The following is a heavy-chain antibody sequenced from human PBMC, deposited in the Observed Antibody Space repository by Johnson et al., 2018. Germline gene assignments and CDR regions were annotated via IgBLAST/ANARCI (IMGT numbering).Heavy chain of an antibody. D-gene: IGHD2-21*02. CDR1: GFTFHNYA. V-gene: IGHV3-30*04. Sequence: VQLVESGGGVVQPGRSLRLSCATSGFTFHNYAMHWVRQAPGKGLEWVALMSYDGRNQYYANSVKGRFTISRDNSKNTLDLQMDSLRLEDTAVYYCVRVCAECGGDCSLNWCAFDIWGQGTMVTVSS. CDR3: VRVCAECGGDCSLNWCAFDI. J-gene: IGHJ3*02. CDR2: MSYDGRNQ.